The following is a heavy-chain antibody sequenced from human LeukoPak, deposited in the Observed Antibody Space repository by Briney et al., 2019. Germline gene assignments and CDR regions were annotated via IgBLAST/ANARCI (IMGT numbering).Heavy chain of an antibody. J-gene: IGHJ4*02. CDR2: IYYSGST. D-gene: IGHD3-22*01. V-gene: IGHV4-39*01. Sequence: SETLSLTCTVSGGSISSSSYYWGWIRQPPGKGLEWIGSIYYSGSTYYNPSLKSRVTISVDTSKNQFSLKLSSVTAADTAVYYCARLNYYDSSGYYPAWYWGQGTLVTVSS. CDR3: ARLNYYDSSGYYPAWY. CDR1: GGSISSSSYY.